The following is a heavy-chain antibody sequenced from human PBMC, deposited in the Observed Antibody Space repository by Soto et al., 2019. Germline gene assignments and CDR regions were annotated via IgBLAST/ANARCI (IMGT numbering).Heavy chain of an antibody. Sequence: EVQLLESGGGLAQPGGSLRLSCAASAFTFSSYAMSWVRQAPGKGLEWVSAVSGSGDSTYYADSVKGRFTISRDNSKNTLYLQMNSLRAEDTAVYYCAKGRASDCPGCTQDYWGQGALVPVSS. CDR3: AKGRASDCPGCTQDY. V-gene: IGHV3-23*01. CDR1: AFTFSSYA. CDR2: VSGSGDST. D-gene: IGHD2-21*02. J-gene: IGHJ4*02.